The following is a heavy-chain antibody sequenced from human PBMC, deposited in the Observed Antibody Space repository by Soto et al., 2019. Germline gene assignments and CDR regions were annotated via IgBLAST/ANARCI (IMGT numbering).Heavy chain of an antibody. Sequence: QLQLQESGPGLVKPSETLSLTCTVSGGSISSSSYYWGWIRQPPGKGLEWIGSIYYSGSTYYNPSLKSRVTISVDTSKNQFSLKLSSVTAADTAVYYCARHRGRGDYYYYYMDVWGKGTTVTVSS. CDR3: ARHRGRGDYYYYYMDV. J-gene: IGHJ6*03. V-gene: IGHV4-39*01. CDR1: GGSISSSSYY. CDR2: IYYSGST.